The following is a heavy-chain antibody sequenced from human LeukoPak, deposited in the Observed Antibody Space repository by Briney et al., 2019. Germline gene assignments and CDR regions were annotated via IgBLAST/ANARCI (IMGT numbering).Heavy chain of an antibody. CDR3: AELGITMIGGV. V-gene: IGHV3-23*01. D-gene: IGHD3-10*02. CDR2: ISGSGGST. J-gene: IGHJ6*04. Sequence: GGSLRLSCAAAGFTFSSYAMSWVRQAPGKGLEWVSAISGSGGSTYYADSVKGRFTISRDNAKNTLYLQMNSLRGEDTAVYYCAELGITMIGGVWGKGTTVTISS. CDR1: GFTFSSYA.